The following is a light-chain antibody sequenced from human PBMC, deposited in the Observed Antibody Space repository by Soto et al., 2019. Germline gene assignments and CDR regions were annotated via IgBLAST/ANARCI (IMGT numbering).Light chain of an antibody. Sequence: EIVLTQSPATLSLSPGERAILSYRASQSLSSNPVWYQQKPGQAPRLLXYDVSTRATGIPARFSGSGSGTDFTLTISSLEPEDFAVYYCQQRSIWPPITFGQGTRLEIK. J-gene: IGKJ5*01. V-gene: IGKV3-11*01. CDR2: DVS. CDR1: QSLSSN. CDR3: QQRSIWPPIT.